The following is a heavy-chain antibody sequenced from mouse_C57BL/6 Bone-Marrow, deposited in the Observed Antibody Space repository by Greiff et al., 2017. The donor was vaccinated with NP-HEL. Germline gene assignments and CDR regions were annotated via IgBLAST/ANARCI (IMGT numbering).Heavy chain of an antibody. CDR2: ISDGGSYT. Sequence: EVQVVESGGGLVKPGGSLKLSCAASGFTFSSYAMSWVRQTPEKRLEWVATISDGGSYTYYPDNVKGRFTISRDNAKNNLYLQMSHLKSEDTAMYYCASLRHYFDYWGQGTTLTVSS. J-gene: IGHJ2*01. CDR3: ASLRHYFDY. D-gene: IGHD1-2*01. CDR1: GFTFSSYA. V-gene: IGHV5-4*01.